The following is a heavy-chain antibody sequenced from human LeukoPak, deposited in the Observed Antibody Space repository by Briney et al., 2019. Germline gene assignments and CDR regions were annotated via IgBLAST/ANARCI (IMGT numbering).Heavy chain of an antibody. Sequence: SQTLSLTCAISGDSVSSNSAAWNWIRQSPSRGLEWLGRTYYRSKWHNEYAVSVKSRITINPDTSKNQFSLQLNSVTPEDTAVYYCARELLWFGELFSPNYFDYWGQGTLVTVSS. CDR2: TYYRSKWHN. CDR1: GDSVSSNSAA. V-gene: IGHV6-1*01. D-gene: IGHD3-10*01. J-gene: IGHJ4*02. CDR3: ARELLWFGELFSPNYFDY.